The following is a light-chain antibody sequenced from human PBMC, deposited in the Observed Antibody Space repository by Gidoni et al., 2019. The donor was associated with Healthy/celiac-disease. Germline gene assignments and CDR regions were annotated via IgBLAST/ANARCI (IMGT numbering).Light chain of an antibody. Sequence: EIVLTQSPATLSLSPGERATPSCRARQSVSSYLAWYQQQPGQAPRRLIYDATNRATGIPARFSGSWSGTDITLTISSLEPEDFAVYCCQQRSNWQITFGQGTRLEIK. V-gene: IGKV3-11*01. J-gene: IGKJ5*01. CDR3: QQRSNWQIT. CDR1: QSVSSY. CDR2: DAT.